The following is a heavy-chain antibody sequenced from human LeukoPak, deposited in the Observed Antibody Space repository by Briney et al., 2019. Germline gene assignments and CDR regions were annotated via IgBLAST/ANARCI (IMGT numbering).Heavy chain of an antibody. D-gene: IGHD2-2*01. CDR2: IYPGDSGT. CDR1: GYSFTSYW. CDR3: ASGVCSSTSCYQFDY. V-gene: IGHV5-51*01. Sequence: GESLKISCKGSGYSFTSYWIGWVRQMPGKGLEWMGIIYPGDSGTRYSPSFQGQVTISADKSINTAYLQWSSLKASDTAMYYCASGVCSSTSCYQFDYWGQGTLVTVSS. J-gene: IGHJ4*02.